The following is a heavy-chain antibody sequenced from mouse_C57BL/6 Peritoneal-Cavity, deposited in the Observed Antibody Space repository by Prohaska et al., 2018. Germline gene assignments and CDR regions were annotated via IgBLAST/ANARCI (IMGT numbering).Heavy chain of an antibody. CDR1: GYTFTDSY. J-gene: IGHJ4*01. CDR2: IFPGSGST. CDR3: ARWGGSAKDYAIDY. Sequence: QVQLQQSGPELVKPGASVKISCKASGYTFTDSYINWVKQRPGQGIEWIGWIFPGSGSTYYNEKFKGKATLTVDKSSSTSYMLVISLTSEDSAVYFCARWGGSAKDYAIDYWCQGTTVTVAS. V-gene: IGHV1-75*01. D-gene: IGHD1-2*01.